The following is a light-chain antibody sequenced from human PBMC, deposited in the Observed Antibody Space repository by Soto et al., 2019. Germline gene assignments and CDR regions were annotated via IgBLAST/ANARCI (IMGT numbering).Light chain of an antibody. J-gene: IGKJ1*01. Sequence: DIQMTQSPSSVSASVGDRVTITCRASQSISSYLNWYQQKPGKAPKLLIYAASSLQSGVPLRFSGSGSGTDFTLTISSLQPEDFATYYCQQSYSTPWTFGQGTKVDIK. CDR1: QSISSY. V-gene: IGKV1-39*01. CDR2: AAS. CDR3: QQSYSTPWT.